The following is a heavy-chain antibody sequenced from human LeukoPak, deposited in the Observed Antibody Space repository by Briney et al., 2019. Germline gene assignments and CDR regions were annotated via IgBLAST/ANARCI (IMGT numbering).Heavy chain of an antibody. D-gene: IGHD3-9*01. CDR3: ARDQAATNTQVRFCLD. Sequence: PSETLSLTCTVSGGSISSYYWSWIRQPAGKGLEWIGRIYTSGSTNYNPSLKSRVTMSVDTSKNQFSLKLSSVTAADTAVYYCARDQAATNTQVRFCLDWGQGTLVTVSS. V-gene: IGHV4-4*07. CDR2: IYTSGST. J-gene: IGHJ4*02. CDR1: GGSISSYY.